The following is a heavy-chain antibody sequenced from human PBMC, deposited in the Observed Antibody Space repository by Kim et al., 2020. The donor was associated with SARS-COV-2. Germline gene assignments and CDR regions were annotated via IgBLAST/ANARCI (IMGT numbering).Heavy chain of an antibody. CDR1: GFTVSSNY. CDR2: IYSGGST. CDR3: ARVSPLAESYCSGGSCRHFDY. Sequence: GGSLRLSCAASGFTVSSNYMSWVRQAPGKGLEWVSVIYSGGSTYYADSVKGRFTISRDNSKNTLYLQMNSLRAEDTAVYYCARVSPLAESYCSGGSCRHFDYWGQGTLVTVSS. V-gene: IGHV3-53*01. D-gene: IGHD2-15*01. J-gene: IGHJ4*02.